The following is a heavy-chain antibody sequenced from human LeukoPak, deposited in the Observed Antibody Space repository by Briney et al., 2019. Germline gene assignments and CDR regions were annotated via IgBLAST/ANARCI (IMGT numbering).Heavy chain of an antibody. CDR1: GYTFTSYG. CDR2: MNPNSGNT. J-gene: IGHJ4*02. D-gene: IGHD3-16*02. V-gene: IGHV1-8*01. CDR3: ARGQMYYDYVWGSYRYTPFDY. Sequence: GASVKVSCKASGYTFTSYGINWVRQATGQGLEWMGWMNPNSGNTGYAQKFQGRVTMTRNTSISTAYMELGSLRSEDTAVYYCARGQMYYDYVWGSYRYTPFDYWGQGTLVTVSS.